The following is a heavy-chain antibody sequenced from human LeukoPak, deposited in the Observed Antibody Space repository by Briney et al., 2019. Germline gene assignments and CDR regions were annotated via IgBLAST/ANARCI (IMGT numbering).Heavy chain of an antibody. V-gene: IGHV5-51*01. J-gene: IGHJ5*02. CDR2: IYPGDSDS. CDR3: VLIVATISSGANWFDP. D-gene: IGHD5-12*01. Sequence: GESLKISCKGSGYSFSSYWIAWVRQMPGKGLEWMGIIYPGDSDSKYSRSFQGQVTISADKSISTAYLQWSSLKASDTAMYYCVLIVATISSGANWFDPWGQGTLVTVSS. CDR1: GYSFSSYW.